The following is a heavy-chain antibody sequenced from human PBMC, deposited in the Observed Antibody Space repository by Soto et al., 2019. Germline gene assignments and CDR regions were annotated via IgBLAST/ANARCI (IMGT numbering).Heavy chain of an antibody. CDR1: GYTFTSYG. J-gene: IGHJ4*02. CDR2: ISAYNGNT. D-gene: IGHD1-7*01. Sequence: GASVKVSCKASGYTFTSYGISWVRQAPGQGLEWMGWISAYNGNTNYAQKLQGRVTMTTDTSTSTAYMELRSLRSDDTAVYYCASWNYDGENSRRSDYWGQGTLVTVSS. CDR3: ASWNYDGENSRRSDY. V-gene: IGHV1-18*01.